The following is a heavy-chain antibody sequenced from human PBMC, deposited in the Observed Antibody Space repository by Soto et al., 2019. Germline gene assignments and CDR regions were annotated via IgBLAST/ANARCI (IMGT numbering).Heavy chain of an antibody. CDR2: IIPIFGTA. J-gene: IGHJ4*02. Sequence: SVKVSCKASGGTFSSYAISWVRQAPGQGLEWMGGIIPIFGTANYAQKFQGRVTITADESTSTAYMELSSLRSEDTAVYYCARGLQNCSGGSCYSVPFDYWGQGTLVTVSS. V-gene: IGHV1-69*13. CDR1: GGTFSSYA. D-gene: IGHD2-15*01. CDR3: ARGLQNCSGGSCYSVPFDY.